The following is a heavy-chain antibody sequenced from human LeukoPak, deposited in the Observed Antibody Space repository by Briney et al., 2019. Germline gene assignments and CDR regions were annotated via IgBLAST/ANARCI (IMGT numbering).Heavy chain of an antibody. D-gene: IGHD3-10*01. CDR1: GGSVSSSSYY. J-gene: IGHJ3*02. V-gene: IGHV4-39*07. CDR3: ARVSRELQGAFDI. CDR2: IYTSGST. Sequence: SETLSLTCTVSGGSVSSSSYYWGWIRQPPGKGLEWIGRIYTSGSTNYNPSLKSRVTISVDTSKNQFSLKLSSVTAADTAVYYCARVSRELQGAFDIWGQGTMVTVSS.